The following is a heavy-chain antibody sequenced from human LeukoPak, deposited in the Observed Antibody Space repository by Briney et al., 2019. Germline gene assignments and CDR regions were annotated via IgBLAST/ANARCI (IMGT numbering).Heavy chain of an antibody. V-gene: IGHV4-34*01. CDR2: INHSGST. CDR1: GFTFSRFG. Sequence: PGGSLRLSCVTSGFTFSRFGMTWVRQPPGKGLEWIGEINHSGSTNYNPSLKSRVTISVDTSKNQFSLKLSSVTAADTAVYYCARGVYYYGMDVWGQGTTVTVSS. CDR3: ARGVYYYGMDV. J-gene: IGHJ6*02.